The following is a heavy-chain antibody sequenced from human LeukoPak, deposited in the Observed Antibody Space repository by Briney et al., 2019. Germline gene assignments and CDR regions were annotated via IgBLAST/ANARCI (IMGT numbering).Heavy chain of an antibody. J-gene: IGHJ4*02. V-gene: IGHV1-8*03. Sequence: GASVKVSCKASGYTFTTYDITWVRQATGQGLEWMEWMNPNSGNTAYAQKFQGRVTITRNTSISTAYMELSSLRSEDTAVYYCAREDYYDSGSNDYWGQGTLVTVSS. CDR3: AREDYYDSGSNDY. D-gene: IGHD3-22*01. CDR1: GYTFTTYD. CDR2: MNPNSGNT.